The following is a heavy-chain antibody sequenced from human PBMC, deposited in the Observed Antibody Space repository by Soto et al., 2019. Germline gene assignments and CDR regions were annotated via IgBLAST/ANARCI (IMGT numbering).Heavy chain of an antibody. V-gene: IGHV4-59*01. Sequence: SETLSLTCTVSGGFIWGWIRQSPDKGLEWIGYIYNSGRYNYNPSLESRLTISIDTSKNQFSLRLASVTAADTAVYYCARPLPNRQLFDSWSQGTLVTVSS. CDR1: GGFI. CDR3: ARPLPNRQLFDS. J-gene: IGHJ4*02. D-gene: IGHD1-1*01. CDR2: IYNSGRY.